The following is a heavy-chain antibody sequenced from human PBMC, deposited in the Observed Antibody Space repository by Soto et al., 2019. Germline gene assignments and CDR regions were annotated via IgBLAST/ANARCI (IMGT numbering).Heavy chain of an antibody. CDR3: AKDRGRIQLWYDY. Sequence: SLRLSCAASGFTFSSYGMHWVRQAPGKGLEWVAVISYDGSNKYYADSVRGRFTISRDNSKNTLYLQMNSLRAEDTAVYYCAKDRGRIQLWYDYWGQGTLVTVT. CDR2: ISYDGSNK. CDR1: GFTFSSYG. V-gene: IGHV3-30*18. J-gene: IGHJ4*02. D-gene: IGHD5-18*01.